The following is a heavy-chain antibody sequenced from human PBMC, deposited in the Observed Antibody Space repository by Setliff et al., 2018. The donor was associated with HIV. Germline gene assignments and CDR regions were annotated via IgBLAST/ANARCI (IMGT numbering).Heavy chain of an antibody. CDR1: GYTFTGYY. Sequence: ASVKVSCKASGYTFTGYYLRWVRQAPGQGLEWMGWISPNSGGTNFAQRFQGWVTLTRDTSISTAYMDLSRLKSDDTAVYYCARGGIAARPYYFDYWGQGTLVTVSS. J-gene: IGHJ4*02. CDR3: ARGGIAARPYYFDY. CDR2: ISPNSGGT. D-gene: IGHD6-6*01. V-gene: IGHV1-2*04.